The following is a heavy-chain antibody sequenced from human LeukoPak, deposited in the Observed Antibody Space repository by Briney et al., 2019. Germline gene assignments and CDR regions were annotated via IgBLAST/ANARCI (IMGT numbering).Heavy chain of an antibody. CDR2: IKQDGSEK. CDR1: GFTFSSYW. D-gene: IGHD2-2*01. Sequence: LGGSLRLSCAASGFTFSSYWMSWVRQAPGKGLEWVANIKQDGSEKYYVDSVKGRFTISRDNAKISLYLQMNSLRAEDTAVYYCARDQRYCSSSSCPWEPFDYWGQGTLVTVSS. CDR3: ARDQRYCSSSSCPWEPFDY. J-gene: IGHJ4*02. V-gene: IGHV3-7*05.